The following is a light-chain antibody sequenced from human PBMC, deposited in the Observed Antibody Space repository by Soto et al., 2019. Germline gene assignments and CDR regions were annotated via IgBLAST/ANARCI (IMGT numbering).Light chain of an antibody. Sequence: QSVLTQPASVSGSPGQSIAISCSGASSDIGSYNFVSWYQQHPVKAPKLMISEVNKRPSGISNRFSGSKSGNTASLTISGLQAEDEADYYCCSFAGSGTGVFGTGTKLTVL. V-gene: IGLV2-23*02. CDR3: CSFAGSGTGV. CDR2: EVN. J-gene: IGLJ1*01. CDR1: SSDIGSYNF.